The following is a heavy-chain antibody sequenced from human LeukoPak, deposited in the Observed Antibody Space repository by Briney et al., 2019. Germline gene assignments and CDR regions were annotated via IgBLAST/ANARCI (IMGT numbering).Heavy chain of an antibody. V-gene: IGHV4-38-2*02. J-gene: IGHJ5*02. CDR2: IYHSGST. CDR1: GYSISSGYY. D-gene: IGHD3-3*02. Sequence: KPSETLSLTCTVSGYSISSGYYWGWIRQPPGKGLEWIGSIYHSGSTYYNPSLKSRVTISVDTSKNQFSLKLSSVTAADTAVYYCARDAFWFDPWGQGTLVTVSS. CDR3: ARDAFWFDP.